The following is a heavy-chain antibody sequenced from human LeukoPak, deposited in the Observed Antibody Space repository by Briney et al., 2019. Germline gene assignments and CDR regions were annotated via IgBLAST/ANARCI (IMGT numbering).Heavy chain of an antibody. V-gene: IGHV3-53*01. CDR1: GFTVSSNY. D-gene: IGHD6-13*01. CDR3: ARSWTSGYSSSWYWFDP. J-gene: IGHJ5*02. CDR2: IYSGGST. Sequence: GGSLRLSCAASGFTVSSNYMSWVRQAPGKGLEWVSVIYSGGSTYYADSVKGRFTISRDNSKNTLYLQMNSLRAEDTAVYYCARSWTSGYSSSWYWFDPWGQGTLVTVSS.